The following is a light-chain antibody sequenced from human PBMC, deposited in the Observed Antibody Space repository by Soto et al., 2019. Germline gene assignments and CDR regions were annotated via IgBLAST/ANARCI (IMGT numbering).Light chain of an antibody. Sequence: GDRVTITCRASQGISTHLTWYQQKPGKAPNVLIYDASTLQTGVPSRFSGSGSGTDFTLTISSLQPEDFATYYCQQLNSYPLTFGGGTKVEIK. CDR2: DAS. CDR3: QQLNSYPLT. J-gene: IGKJ4*01. CDR1: QGISTH. V-gene: IGKV1-9*01.